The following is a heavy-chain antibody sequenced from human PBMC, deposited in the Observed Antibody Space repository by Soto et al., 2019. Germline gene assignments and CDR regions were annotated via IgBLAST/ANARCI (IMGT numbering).Heavy chain of an antibody. V-gene: IGHV4-34*01. CDR1: GGSFSGYY. D-gene: IGHD6-19*01. CDR3: ARGEGQWLVRPVAFDI. CDR2: INHSGST. J-gene: IGHJ3*02. Sequence: SETLSLTCAVYGGSFSGYYWSWIRQPPGKGLEWIGEINHSGSTNYNPSLKSRVTISVDTSKNQFSLKLSSVTAADTAVYYCARGEGQWLVRPVAFDIWGQGTMVTVSS.